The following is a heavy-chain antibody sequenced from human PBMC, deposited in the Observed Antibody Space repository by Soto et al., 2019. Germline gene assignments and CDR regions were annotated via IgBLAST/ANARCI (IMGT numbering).Heavy chain of an antibody. CDR3: AKSQEIGTHFFDS. V-gene: IGHV3-13*01. CDR2: IGTAGDT. CDR1: GFTFSGFD. Sequence: GGSLRLSCEASGFTFSGFDMHWVRQPTGKGLEWVSSIGTAGDTYYAVSVKGRFTISRDNAKNSLSLQMNSLRAGDMAVYFCAKSQEIGTHFFDSWGQGTLVTVSS. J-gene: IGHJ4*02. D-gene: IGHD6-13*01.